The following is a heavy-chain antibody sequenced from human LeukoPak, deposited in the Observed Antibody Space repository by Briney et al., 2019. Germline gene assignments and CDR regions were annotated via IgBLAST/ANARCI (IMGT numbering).Heavy chain of an antibody. D-gene: IGHD3-10*01. J-gene: IGHJ6*03. CDR1: GFTFSSYA. CDR2: ISYDGSNK. CDR3: ARDRYYYGSGSYYDPLYYYYYMDV. V-gene: IGHV3-30*04. Sequence: GGSLRLSCAASGFTFSSYAMHWVRQAPGKGLEWVAVISYDGSNKYYADSVRGRFTISRDNAKNSLYLQMNSLRAEDTAVYYCARDRYYYGSGSYYDPLYYYYYMDVWGKGTTVTVSS.